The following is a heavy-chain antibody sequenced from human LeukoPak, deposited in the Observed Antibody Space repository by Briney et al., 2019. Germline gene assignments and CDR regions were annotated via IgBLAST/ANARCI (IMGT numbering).Heavy chain of an antibody. CDR1: GVTFNNYA. CDR2: ISGSVGST. Sequence: GGALRLSCAHPGVTFNNYAITWVPHAPGERLWRGSPISGSVGSTYYADSVRSAFTLSRDNPRNTLDLKMSSVRAEDTAVYYCANVRGYYDRGGHYFEYWGQGTLVTVSS. J-gene: IGHJ4*02. CDR3: ANVRGYYDRGGHYFEY. D-gene: IGHD3-22*01. V-gene: IGHV3-23*01.